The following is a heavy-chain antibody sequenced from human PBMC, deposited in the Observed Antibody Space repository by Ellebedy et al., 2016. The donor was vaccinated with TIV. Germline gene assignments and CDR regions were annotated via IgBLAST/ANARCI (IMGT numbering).Heavy chain of an antibody. V-gene: IGHV3-66*01. CDR3: ATGGCDYGNCYHVAH. CDR2: INDGGTT. Sequence: GESLKISCAASKFTVSYNYMNWLRQAPGKRLEWVSMINDGGTTYYADSVKDRFTISRDKARKTVFLQLTNLGVEDTAVYYCATGGCDYGNCYHVAHWGQGTLVTVSS. CDR1: KFTVSYNY. J-gene: IGHJ4*02. D-gene: IGHD2-15*01.